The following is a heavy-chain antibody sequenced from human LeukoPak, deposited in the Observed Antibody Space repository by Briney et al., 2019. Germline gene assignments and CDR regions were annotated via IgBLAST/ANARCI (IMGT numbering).Heavy chain of an antibody. CDR3: AREKIMVVDY. J-gene: IGHJ4*02. D-gene: IGHD2-15*01. CDR2: IYYSGSS. CDR1: GGSISSGGYS. Sequence: SETLSLTCAVSGGSISSGGYSWSWIRQPPGKGLEWIGYIYYSGSSYYNPSLKSRFTISADTSKNQFSLKLSSVTAADTAVYYCAREKIMVVDYWGQGTLVTVSS. V-gene: IGHV4-30-4*07.